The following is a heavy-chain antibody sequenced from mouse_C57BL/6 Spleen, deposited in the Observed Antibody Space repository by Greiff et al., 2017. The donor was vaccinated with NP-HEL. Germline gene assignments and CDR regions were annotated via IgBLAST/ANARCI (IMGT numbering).Heavy chain of an antibody. CDR1: GYTFTDYY. D-gene: IGHD1-1*01. Sequence: EVQLQQSGPVLVKPGASVKMSCKASGYTFTDYYMNWVKQSHGKSLEWIGVINPYNSGTSYNQKFKGKATLTVDKSSSTAYMELNSLTSEDSAVYYCAREGAYYYGSSSYFDYWGQGTTLTVSS. CDR3: AREGAYYYGSSSYFDY. V-gene: IGHV1-19*01. CDR2: INPYNSGT. J-gene: IGHJ2*01.